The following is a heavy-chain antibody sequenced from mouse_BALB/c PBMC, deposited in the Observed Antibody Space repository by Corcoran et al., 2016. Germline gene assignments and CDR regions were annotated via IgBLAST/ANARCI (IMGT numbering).Heavy chain of an antibody. D-gene: IGHD2-14*01. CDR3: ARNYYRAWFAY. Sequence: EVQLQQSGAELVKPGASVKLSCTASGFNIKDTYMHWVKQRPEQGLEWIGRIDPANGNTKYDPKFQGKATITADTSSNTAYLQLSSLTSEDTAVYYCARNYYRAWFAYWGQGTLVTVS. V-gene: IGHV14-3*02. CDR1: GFNIKDTY. J-gene: IGHJ3*01. CDR2: IDPANGNT.